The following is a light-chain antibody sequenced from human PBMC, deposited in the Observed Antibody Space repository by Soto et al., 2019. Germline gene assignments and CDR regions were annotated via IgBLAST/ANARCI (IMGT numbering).Light chain of an antibody. CDR3: QQYGSSPT. CDR2: VAS. Sequence: ETVLTQSPGALSLSPGERATLSCRASQSVSSGYLSWYQHKPGQAPRLLIYVASSRATGIPDRFSGSGSGTDFTLTISRLEPEDFAVYYCQQYGSSPTFGQGTKVEIK. V-gene: IGKV3-20*01. J-gene: IGKJ1*01. CDR1: QSVSSGY.